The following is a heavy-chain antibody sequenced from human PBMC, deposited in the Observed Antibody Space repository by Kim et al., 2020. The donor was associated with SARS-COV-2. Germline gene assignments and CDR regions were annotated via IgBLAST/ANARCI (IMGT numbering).Heavy chain of an antibody. D-gene: IGHD3-22*01. Sequence: SVKGRFSISRDNGKNSVYLEMNSLRVDDTAVYYCTREGTGGYYREPHDYWGQGTLVTVSS. J-gene: IGHJ4*02. V-gene: IGHV3-11*06. CDR3: TREGTGGYYREPHDY.